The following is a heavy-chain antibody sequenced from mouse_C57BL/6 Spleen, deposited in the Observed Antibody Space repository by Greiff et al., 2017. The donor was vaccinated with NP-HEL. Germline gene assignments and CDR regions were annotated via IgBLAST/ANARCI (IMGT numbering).Heavy chain of an antibody. CDR1: GYTFTSYW. CDR2: IDPSDSYT. V-gene: IGHV1-59*01. Sequence: QVQLQQPGAELVRPGTSVKLKCKASGYTFTSYWMHWVKQRPGQGLEWIGVIDPSDSYTNYNQKLKGKATLTVDTSSSTAYMQLSSLTSEDSAVYYCAREGHYYGSSYGYFDYWGQGTTLTVSS. CDR3: AREGHYYGSSYGYFDY. D-gene: IGHD1-1*01. J-gene: IGHJ2*01.